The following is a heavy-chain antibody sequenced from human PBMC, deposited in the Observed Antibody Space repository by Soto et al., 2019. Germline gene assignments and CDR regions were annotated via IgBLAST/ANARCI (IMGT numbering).Heavy chain of an antibody. CDR3: ARSYSSGWYRFSSYYYGMDV. Sequence: SVKVSCKASGFTFTSSAVQWVRQARGQRLEWIGWIVVGSGNTNYAQKFQERVTITRDMSTSTAYMELSSLRSEDTAVYYCARSYSSGWYRFSSYYYGMDVWGQGTTVTVSS. J-gene: IGHJ6*02. CDR2: IVVGSGNT. CDR1: GFTFTSSA. D-gene: IGHD6-19*01. V-gene: IGHV1-58*01.